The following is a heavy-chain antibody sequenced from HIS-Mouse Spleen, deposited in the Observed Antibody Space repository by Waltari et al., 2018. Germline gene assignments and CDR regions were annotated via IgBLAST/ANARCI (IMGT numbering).Heavy chain of an antibody. CDR3: ARIAEGYTSGWYAFDY. V-gene: IGHV2-70*15. J-gene: IGHJ4*02. CDR2: IDWDDDK. CDR1: GFSLSTSGMC. D-gene: IGHD6-19*01. Sequence: QVTLRESGPALVKPTQTLTLTCTFSGFSLSTSGMCVSWIRQPPGKALEWLARIDWDDDKYYSTSLKTRLTLSRETSTNQVVLTMTNMDPLDTATYYCARIAEGYTSGWYAFDYWGQGTLVTVSS.